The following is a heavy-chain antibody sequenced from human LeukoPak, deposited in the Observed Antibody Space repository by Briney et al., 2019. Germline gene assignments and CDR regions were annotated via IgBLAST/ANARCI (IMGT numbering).Heavy chain of an antibody. D-gene: IGHD6-13*01. CDR3: ARGWRIAAA. CDR1: GGSFSGYY. J-gene: IGHJ3*01. CDR2: IYYTGST. Sequence: SETLSLTCAVYGGSFSGYYWSWIRQPPGKGLEWIGSIYYTGSTYYNLSLKSRVTVSVDTSKNQFSLKLSSVTAADTAVYYCARGWRIAAAWGQGTMVTVSS. V-gene: IGHV4-34*01.